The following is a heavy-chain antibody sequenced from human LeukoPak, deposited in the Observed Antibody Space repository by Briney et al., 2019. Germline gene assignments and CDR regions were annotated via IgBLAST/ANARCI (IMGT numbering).Heavy chain of an antibody. J-gene: IGHJ6*03. CDR2: INTDGSST. CDR3: ARGSWVYYMDV. V-gene: IGHV3-74*01. CDR1: GFTFSSYW. D-gene: IGHD6-13*01. Sequence: GGSLRLSCAASGFTFSSYWMHWVRQAPGKGLVWVSRINTDGSSTTYADSVKGRFTISRDNPKNSLYLQMNSLRADDTALYHCARGSWVYYMDVWGKGTTVTVSS.